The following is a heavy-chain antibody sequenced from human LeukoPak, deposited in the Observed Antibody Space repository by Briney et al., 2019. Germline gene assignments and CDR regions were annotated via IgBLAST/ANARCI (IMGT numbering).Heavy chain of an antibody. J-gene: IGHJ4*02. Sequence: SETLSLTCTVSGGSISSYYWSWIRQPPGKGLEWIGYIYYSGSTDYNPSLKSRVTISVDTSKNQFSLKLTSVTAADTAVYYCARAGTYSGSYRFDFWGQGTLVTGSS. D-gene: IGHD1-26*01. CDR3: ARAGTYSGSYRFDF. CDR1: GGSISSYY. CDR2: IYYSGST. V-gene: IGHV4-59*01.